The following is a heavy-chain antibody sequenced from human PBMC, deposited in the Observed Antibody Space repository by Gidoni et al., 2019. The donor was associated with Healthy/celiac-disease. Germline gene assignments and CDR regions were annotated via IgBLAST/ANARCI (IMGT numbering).Heavy chain of an antibody. D-gene: IGHD2-15*01. CDR1: GFTFSSYG. V-gene: IGHV3-30*18. CDR3: AKDRQGTIRSGGSCYTYSGSLRGDY. CDR2: ISYDGSNK. Sequence: QVQLVESGGGVVQPGRSLRLSCAASGFTFSSYGMSRFRQAPGKGLEWVAVISYDGSNKYYADSVKGRFTISRDNSKNTLYLQMNSLRAEDTAVYYCAKDRQGTIRSGGSCYTYSGSLRGDYWGQGTLVTVSS. J-gene: IGHJ4*02.